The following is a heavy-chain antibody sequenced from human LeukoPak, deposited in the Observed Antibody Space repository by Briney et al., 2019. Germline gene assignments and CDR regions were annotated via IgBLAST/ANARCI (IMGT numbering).Heavy chain of an antibody. J-gene: IGHJ6*03. V-gene: IGHV3-48*01. D-gene: IGHD1-14*01. CDR1: GFTFSSYS. CDR3: ATTGEGYYYYMDV. Sequence: GGSLRLSCAASGFTFSSYSMNWVRQAPGKGLEWVSYISSSSTTIYYADSVKGRFTISRDNAKNSLYLQMNSLRAEDTAVYYCATTGEGYYYYMDVWGKGTTVTISS. CDR2: ISSSSTTI.